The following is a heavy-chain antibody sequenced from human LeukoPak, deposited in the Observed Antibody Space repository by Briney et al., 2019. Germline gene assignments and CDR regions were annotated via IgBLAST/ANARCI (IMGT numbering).Heavy chain of an antibody. CDR1: GFTFSTYA. Sequence: GGSLRLSCAASGFTFSTYAMHWVRQAPGKGLEWVTFISYDGSNKNSADSVKGRFTISRDDSKNTLYLQMNSLRAEDTAVYYCAKDGNVGSGPREPFFDYWGQGTVVTVSS. CDR3: AKDGNVGSGPREPFFDY. D-gene: IGHD1-1*01. J-gene: IGHJ4*02. CDR2: ISYDGSNK. V-gene: IGHV3-30-3*01.